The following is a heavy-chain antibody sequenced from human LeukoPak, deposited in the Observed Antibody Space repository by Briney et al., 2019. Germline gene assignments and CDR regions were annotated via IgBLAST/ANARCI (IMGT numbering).Heavy chain of an antibody. Sequence: TGGSLRLSCAASGFTFSSYWMHWVRQAPGKGLVWVSRITSDGSSTNYADSVKGRFTISRDNSKNTLYLQMNSLRAEDTAVYYCAKDLYYDSSGPFDYWGQGTLVTVSS. D-gene: IGHD3-22*01. CDR3: AKDLYYDSSGPFDY. CDR2: ITSDGSST. CDR1: GFTFSSYW. J-gene: IGHJ4*02. V-gene: IGHV3-74*01.